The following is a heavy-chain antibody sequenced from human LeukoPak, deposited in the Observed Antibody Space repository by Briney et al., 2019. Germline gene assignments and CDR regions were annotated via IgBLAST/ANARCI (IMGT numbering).Heavy chain of an antibody. V-gene: IGHV3-48*03. Sequence: PGGSLRLSCAASGFTFSSYEMNWVRQAPGKGLEWVSYISSSGSTIYYADSVKGRFTISRDNAKNSLYLQMNSLRAEDTAVYYCARDPPWGGSYFNTFLYWGQGTLVTVSS. D-gene: IGHD1-26*01. J-gene: IGHJ4*02. CDR3: ARDPPWGGSYFNTFLY. CDR2: ISSSGSTI. CDR1: GFTFSSYE.